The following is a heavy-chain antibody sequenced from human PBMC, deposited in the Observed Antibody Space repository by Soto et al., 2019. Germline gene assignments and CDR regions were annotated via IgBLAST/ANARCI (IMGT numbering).Heavy chain of an antibody. CDR1: GFTFSSYS. J-gene: IGHJ4*02. D-gene: IGHD3-3*02. CDR3: AAIIFGSKD. Sequence: EVQLVESGGGLVQPGGSLRLSCSASGFTFSSYSMNWIRQAPGKGLEWLSDISSSGTNIYYADSVRGRFTVSRDNARNSVYLQMNGLRDGDTAVYYCAAIIFGSKDWGQGTLVTVAS. V-gene: IGHV3-48*02. CDR2: ISSSGTNI.